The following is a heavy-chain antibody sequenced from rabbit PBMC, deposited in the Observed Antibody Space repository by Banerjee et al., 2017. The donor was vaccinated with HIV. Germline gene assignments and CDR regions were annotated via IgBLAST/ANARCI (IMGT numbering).Heavy chain of an antibody. CDR1: GFSFNSNA. CDR2: SAAGSSGST. D-gene: IGHD4-1*01. CDR3: VRDGVYVSGWGQTFNL. Sequence: QSLEESGGDLVKPGASLTLTCTASGFSFNSNAIFWVRQAPGKGLEWIASSAAGSSGSTYYASWAKGRFTISKSSSTTVTLQMTSLTAADTATYFCVRDGVYVSGWGQTFNLWGPGTLVTVS. J-gene: IGHJ4*01. V-gene: IGHV1S40*01.